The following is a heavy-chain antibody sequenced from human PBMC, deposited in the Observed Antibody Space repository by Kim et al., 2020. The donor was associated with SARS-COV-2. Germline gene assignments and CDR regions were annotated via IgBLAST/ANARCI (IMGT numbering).Heavy chain of an antibody. V-gene: IGHV3-21*01. CDR1: GFTFSSYS. CDR3: AREGLYDYGDYGVVGYYYGMDV. CDR2: ISSSSSYI. Sequence: GGSLRLSCAASGFTFSSYSMNWVRQAPGKGLEWVSSISSSSSYIYYADSVKGRFTISRDNAKNSLYLQMNSLRAEDTAVYYCAREGLYDYGDYGVVGYYYGMDVWGQGTTVTVSS. D-gene: IGHD4-17*01. J-gene: IGHJ6*02.